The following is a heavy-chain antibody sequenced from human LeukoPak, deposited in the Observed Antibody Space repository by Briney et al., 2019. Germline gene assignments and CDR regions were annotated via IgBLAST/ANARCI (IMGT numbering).Heavy chain of an antibody. J-gene: IGHJ4*02. CDR2: IKSKTDGGTT. CDR3: AKVHDYGDHLGGLGFDY. D-gene: IGHD4-17*01. V-gene: IGHV3-15*01. CDR1: GFTFSNAW. Sequence: GGSLRLSCAASGFTFSNAWMSWVRQAPGKGLEWVGRIKSKTDGGTTDYAAPVKGRFTISRDNSKNTLYLQMNSLRAEDTAVYYCAKVHDYGDHLGGLGFDYWGQGTLVTVSS.